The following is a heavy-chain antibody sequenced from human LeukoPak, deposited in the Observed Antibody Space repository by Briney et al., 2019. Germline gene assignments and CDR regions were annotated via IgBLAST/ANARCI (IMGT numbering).Heavy chain of an antibody. CDR3: AGGDIVATTNFDY. CDR2: ISSSGSTI. J-gene: IGHJ4*02. Sequence: GGSLRLSCAASGFTFSDYYMSWIRQAPGKGLEWVSYISSSGSTIYYADSVKGRCTISRDNAKNSLYLQMNSLRAEDTAVYYCAGGDIVATTNFDYWGQGTLVTVSS. D-gene: IGHD5-12*01. V-gene: IGHV3-11*01. CDR1: GFTFSDYY.